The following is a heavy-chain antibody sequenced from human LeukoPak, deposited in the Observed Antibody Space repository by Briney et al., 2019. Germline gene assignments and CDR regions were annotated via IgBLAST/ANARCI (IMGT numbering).Heavy chain of an antibody. CDR3: ARRSGSYRAGAEYFQH. CDR2: IYHSGST. CDR1: GYSISSGYY. D-gene: IGHD1-26*01. V-gene: IGHV4-38-2*01. J-gene: IGHJ1*01. Sequence: SETLSLTCALSGYSISSGYYWGWIRQSPGKGLEWIGSIYHSGSTYYNPSLKSRVTISVDTSKNHFSLRLSSVTAADTAVYYCARRSGSYRAGAEYFQHWGRGTLVTVSS.